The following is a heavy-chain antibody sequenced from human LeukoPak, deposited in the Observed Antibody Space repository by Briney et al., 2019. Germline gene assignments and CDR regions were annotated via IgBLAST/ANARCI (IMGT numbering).Heavy chain of an antibody. CDR1: GGSVSSTNW. CDR2: VHLDGRT. V-gene: IGHV4-4*02. J-gene: IGHJ4*02. Sequence: SETLSLPCGVSGGSVSSTNWWTWIRQPPGKGLEWIGEVHLDGRTNFNPSLKSRLTMSVDLSENHVSLKLTSVTAADTAVYYCARERGFDRPLDYSGEGTLVTVSS. CDR3: ARERGFDRPLDY. D-gene: IGHD3-9*01.